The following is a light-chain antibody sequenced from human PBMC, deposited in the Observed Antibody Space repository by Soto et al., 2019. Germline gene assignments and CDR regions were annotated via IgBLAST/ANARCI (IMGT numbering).Light chain of an antibody. Sequence: DIQMTQSPSNLSASVGDRVTITCRASQSLNTWLAWYQQKPGKVPKVLIYDASSLESGVPARFSGSGSGTDFTLTIGSLQPDDSANYCCLQYNAFSQTFGQGTKVEI. J-gene: IGKJ1*01. CDR1: QSLNTW. V-gene: IGKV1-5*01. CDR3: LQYNAFSQT. CDR2: DAS.